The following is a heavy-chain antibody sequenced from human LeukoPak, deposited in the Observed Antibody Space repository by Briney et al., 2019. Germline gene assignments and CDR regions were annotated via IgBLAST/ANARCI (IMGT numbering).Heavy chain of an antibody. CDR3: ARDGGYCSSTSCYDRNWFDP. CDR1: AFTISSYW. D-gene: IGHD2-2*01. CDR2: IKEDGSEI. V-gene: IGHV3-7*01. J-gene: IGHJ5*02. Sequence: GGSLRLSCAASAFTISSYWMSWVRQAPGKGLEWVANIKEDGSEIYYVDSVKGRFTISRDNAKNSLYLQMNSLRAEDTAVYYCARDGGYCSSTSCYDRNWFDPWGQGTLVTVSS.